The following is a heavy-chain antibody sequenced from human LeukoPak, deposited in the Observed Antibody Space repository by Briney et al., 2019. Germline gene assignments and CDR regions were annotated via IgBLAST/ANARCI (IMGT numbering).Heavy chain of an antibody. Sequence: GGSLRLSCEVSGLIFRSYWMSWVRQAPGKGLEWVANINQDGSEKYFVDSVRGRFTISRDDAKNSLHLQMNTLRAEDTAVYYCARERDGRFFDYWGQGTLVSVSS. V-gene: IGHV3-7*01. CDR3: ARERDGRFFDY. D-gene: IGHD5-24*01. J-gene: IGHJ4*02. CDR2: INQDGSEK. CDR1: GLIFRSYW.